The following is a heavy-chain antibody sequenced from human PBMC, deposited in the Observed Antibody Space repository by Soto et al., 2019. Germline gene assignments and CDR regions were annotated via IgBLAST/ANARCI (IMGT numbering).Heavy chain of an antibody. CDR2: ISPFNGHT. CDR3: ARDAGGGSYLAY. CDR1: GYTFTNYV. J-gene: IGHJ4*02. D-gene: IGHD1-26*01. V-gene: IGHV1-18*01. Sequence: QVQLVQSGGEVKRPGASVKVSCKPSGYTFTNYVIDWVRQAPGQGVXXMGWISPFNGHTKYAQKFKGXVXXXXXXXXXXAYMELTSLRFDDTAVYYCARDAGGGSYLAYWGQGTLVTVSS.